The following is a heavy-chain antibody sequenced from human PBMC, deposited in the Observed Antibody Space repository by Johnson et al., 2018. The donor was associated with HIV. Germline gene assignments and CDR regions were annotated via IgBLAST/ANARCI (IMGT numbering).Heavy chain of an antibody. D-gene: IGHD1-20*01. CDR3: ARGTLTGTTGCFDI. J-gene: IGHJ3*02. CDR1: GFTVSSNY. Sequence: QEQLVESGGGLVQPGGSLRLSCAASGFTVSSNYMSWVRQGPGKGLDWVTVISYHGSNKYYADSVKGRFTISRDNSKNTMYLQMNSLRAEDTAVYYCARGTLTGTTGCFDIWGQGTMVTVSS. V-gene: IGHV3-30*03. CDR2: ISYHGSNK.